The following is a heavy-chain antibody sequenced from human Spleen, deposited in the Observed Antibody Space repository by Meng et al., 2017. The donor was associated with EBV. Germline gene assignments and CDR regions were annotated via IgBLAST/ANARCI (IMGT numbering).Heavy chain of an antibody. CDR2: ISAYNGNT. CDR1: GYRFTNYA. Sequence: QVQLVQSVPELKKPGASMKVSCKASGYRFTNYAMTWVRQAPGQGLEWMGWISAYNGNTNYTQKFHDRVTMTTDTYTSTAYMELRGLRSDDTAVYYCARNPLSGYSGYDYWGQGTLVTVSS. V-gene: IGHV1-18*01. J-gene: IGHJ4*02. CDR3: ARNPLSGYSGYDY. D-gene: IGHD5-12*01.